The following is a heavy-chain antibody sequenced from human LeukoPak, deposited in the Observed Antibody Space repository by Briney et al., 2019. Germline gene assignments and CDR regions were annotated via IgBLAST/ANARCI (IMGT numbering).Heavy chain of an antibody. J-gene: IGHJ6*03. V-gene: IGHV3-64*01. CDR1: GFTFSSYA. CDR2: ITSDGGST. CDR3: VRDHRSSWYCYMDV. Sequence: GGSLRLSCAASGFTFSSYAMHWVRQAPGKGLEYISAITSDGGSTYHANSVKGRFTISRDNSKNTLYLQMGSLRPEDMGVYYCVRDHRSSWYCYMDVWGKGTPVTVSS. D-gene: IGHD6-13*01.